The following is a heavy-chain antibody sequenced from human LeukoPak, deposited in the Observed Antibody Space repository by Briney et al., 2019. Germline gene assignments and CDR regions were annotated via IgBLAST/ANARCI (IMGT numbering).Heavy chain of an antibody. CDR3: ARHGGMSTYYRDSSGYYPFDY. CDR1: GGSISSSSYY. CDR2: IYYSGST. V-gene: IGHV4-39*01. J-gene: IGHJ4*02. Sequence: SETLSLTCTVCGGSISSSSYYWGWIRQPPGKGLEWIGSIYYSGSTYYNPSLKSRVTISVDTSKNQFSLKLSSVTAADTDVYESARHGGMSTYYRDSSGYYPFDYWGQGTLVTVSS. D-gene: IGHD3-22*01.